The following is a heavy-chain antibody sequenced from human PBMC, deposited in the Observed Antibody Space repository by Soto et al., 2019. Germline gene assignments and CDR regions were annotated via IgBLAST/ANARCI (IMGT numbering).Heavy chain of an antibody. Sequence: QVQLVQSGSEVKKPGSSVKVSCKASGDTYSIYTISWVRQAHGQGLEWMGRVIPIFDITSYTQRFPGRVTITADKSTTTVYMELSSLISEDTAVYYCARDRDNSNWPNFDFWGQGTLVTVSS. CDR2: VIPIFDIT. CDR3: ARDRDNSNWPNFDF. CDR1: GDTYSIYT. V-gene: IGHV1-69*02. J-gene: IGHJ4*02. D-gene: IGHD6-13*01.